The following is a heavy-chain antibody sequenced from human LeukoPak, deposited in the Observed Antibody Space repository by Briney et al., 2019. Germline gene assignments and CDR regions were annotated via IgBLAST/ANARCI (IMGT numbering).Heavy chain of an antibody. Sequence: ASVKVSCKAPGGTFSTYAISWVRQAPGQGLEWMGGIIPIFRTTNYAQKFQGRVTITADESTSTAYMELSSLRSDDTAVYFCASFYCRNSDCYGGYYYMDVWGKGTTVTVSS. V-gene: IGHV1-69*13. CDR2: IIPIFRTT. J-gene: IGHJ6*03. CDR3: ASFYCRNSDCYGGYYYMDV. D-gene: IGHD2-21*02. CDR1: GGTFSTYA.